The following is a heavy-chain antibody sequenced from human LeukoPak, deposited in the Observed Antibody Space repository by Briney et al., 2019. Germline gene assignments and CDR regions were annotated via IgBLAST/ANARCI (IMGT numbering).Heavy chain of an antibody. Sequence: GESLKISCKGSGYSFPSYWIGWVRQMPGKGLEWMGIIYPGDSDTRYSPSFQGQVTISADKSISTAYLQWSSLKASDTAMYYCARHRIAVAGHRNAFDIWGQGTMVTVSS. V-gene: IGHV5-51*01. CDR2: IYPGDSDT. D-gene: IGHD6-19*01. CDR1: GYSFPSYW. J-gene: IGHJ3*02. CDR3: ARHRIAVAGHRNAFDI.